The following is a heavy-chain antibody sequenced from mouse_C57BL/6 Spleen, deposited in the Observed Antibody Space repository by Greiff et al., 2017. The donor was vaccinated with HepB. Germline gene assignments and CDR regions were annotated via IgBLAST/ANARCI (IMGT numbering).Heavy chain of an antibody. Sequence: DVKLVESGAELVKPGASVKLSCTASGFNIKDYYMHWVKQRTEQGLEWIGRIDPEDGETKYAPKFQGKATITADTSSNTAYLQLSSLTSEDTAVYYCASGYVRYAMYYWGQGASVTVSS. CDR3: ASGYVRYAMYY. CDR1: GFNIKDYY. J-gene: IGHJ4*01. D-gene: IGHD3-2*02. V-gene: IGHV14-2*01. CDR2: IDPEDGET.